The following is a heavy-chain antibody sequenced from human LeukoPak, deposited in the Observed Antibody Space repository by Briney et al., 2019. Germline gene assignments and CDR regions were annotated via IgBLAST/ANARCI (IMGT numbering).Heavy chain of an antibody. CDR1: GGSISSYY. CDR3: ARSVQVVPAAPNWFDP. D-gene: IGHD2-2*01. Sequence: PSETLSLTCTVSGGSISSYYWSWIRQPAGKGLEWIGRIYTSGSTNYNPSLKSRVTISVDTSKNQFSLKLSSVTAADTAVYYCARSVQVVPAAPNWFDPWGQGTLVTVSS. V-gene: IGHV4-4*07. J-gene: IGHJ5*02. CDR2: IYTSGST.